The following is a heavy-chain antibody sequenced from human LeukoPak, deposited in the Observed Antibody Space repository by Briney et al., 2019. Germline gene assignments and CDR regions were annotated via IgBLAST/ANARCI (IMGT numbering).Heavy chain of an antibody. V-gene: IGHV3-48*03. CDR2: ISRSGSIT. CDR3: ARGMLNIF. J-gene: IGHJ4*02. Sequence: PGGSLRLSCAASGFAFSTYEMNWVRLAPGKGLEWISYISRSGSITNYADSVKGRFTISRDDDRNSLSLEMSGLRVEDSAVYFCARGMLNIFWGQGTRVAVSS. CDR1: GFAFSTYE. D-gene: IGHD2/OR15-2a*01.